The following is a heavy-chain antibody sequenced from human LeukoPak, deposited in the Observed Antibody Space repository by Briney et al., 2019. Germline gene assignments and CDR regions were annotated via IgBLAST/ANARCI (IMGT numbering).Heavy chain of an antibody. CDR1: GFTFSSYG. J-gene: IGHJ5*02. Sequence: GRSLRLSCAASGFTFSSYGMHWVRQAPGKGLEWVAVIWYDGSNKYYADSVKGRFTISRDNSKNTLYLQMNSLRPEDTAVYYCAKESTGRWNLNPWGQGTLVTVSS. D-gene: IGHD1-1*01. V-gene: IGHV3-33*06. CDR3: AKESTGRWNLNP. CDR2: IWYDGSNK.